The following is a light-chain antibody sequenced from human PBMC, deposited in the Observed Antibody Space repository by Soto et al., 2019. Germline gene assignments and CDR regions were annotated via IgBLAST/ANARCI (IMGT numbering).Light chain of an antibody. CDR2: DVS. V-gene: IGLV2-14*01. Sequence: QSVLTQPASVSGSPGQSIIISCTGTSSDVGGYNYVSWYQQHPGKAPKLMIYDVSNRPSGVSNRFSGSKSGNTASLTISGLQAEDEADYYCSSYTSSSTFVFGGGTKLTVL. J-gene: IGLJ2*01. CDR3: SSYTSSSTFV. CDR1: SSDVGGYNY.